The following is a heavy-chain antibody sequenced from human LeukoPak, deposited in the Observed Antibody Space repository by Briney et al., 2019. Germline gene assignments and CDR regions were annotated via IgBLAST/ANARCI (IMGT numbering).Heavy chain of an antibody. D-gene: IGHD6-19*01. CDR2: ISGSGGST. V-gene: IGHV3-23*01. J-gene: IGHJ4*02. Sequence: PGGSLRLSCAASGFTFSSYAMSWVRQAPGKGLEWVSAISGSGGSTYYADSVKGRFTISRDNSKNTLYLQMNSLRAEDAAVYYCAREVAAPSYYFDYWGQGTLVTVSS. CDR1: GFTFSSYA. CDR3: AREVAAPSYYFDY.